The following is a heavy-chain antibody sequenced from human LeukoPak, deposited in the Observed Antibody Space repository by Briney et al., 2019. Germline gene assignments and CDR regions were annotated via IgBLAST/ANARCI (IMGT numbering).Heavy chain of an antibody. CDR3: AREKFRSGYYYARFFDY. D-gene: IGHD3-22*01. CDR2: IYYSGST. Sequence: SETLSLTCAVSGGSINSSSSYYWGWIRQPPGKGLEWIGSIYYSGSTYHNPSLKSRVTISVDTSKNQFSLKLSSVTAADTAVYYCAREKFRSGYYYARFFDYWGQGTLVTVSS. J-gene: IGHJ4*02. CDR1: GGSINSSSSYY. V-gene: IGHV4-39*07.